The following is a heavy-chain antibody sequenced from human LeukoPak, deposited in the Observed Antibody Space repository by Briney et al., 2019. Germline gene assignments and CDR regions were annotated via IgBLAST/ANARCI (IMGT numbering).Heavy chain of an antibody. V-gene: IGHV3-43*01. CDR3: AKDYSGSPGAFQH. Sequence: GGSLRLSCAASGFTFDDYTMHWVRQAPGKGLEWVSLISWDGGSTYYADSVKGRFTISRDNSKNSLYLQMNSQRTEDTALYYCAKDYSGSPGAFQHWGQGTLVTVSS. D-gene: IGHD1-26*01. J-gene: IGHJ1*01. CDR2: ISWDGGST. CDR1: GFTFDDYT.